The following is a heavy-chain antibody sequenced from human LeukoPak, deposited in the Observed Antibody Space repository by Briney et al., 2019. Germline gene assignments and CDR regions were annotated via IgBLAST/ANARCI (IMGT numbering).Heavy chain of an antibody. D-gene: IGHD6-6*01. J-gene: IGHJ5*02. CDR3: ARDGGSSGLDP. CDR2: INPNSGGT. V-gene: IGHV1-2*02. CDR1: GYTFTYYY. Sequence: ASVKVSCKASGYTFTYYYMHWVRQAPGQGLEWMGWINPNSGGTNYAQKFQGRVTMTRDTSINTAYMELSRLTSDDTAVYYCARDGGSSGLDPWGQATLVTVSS.